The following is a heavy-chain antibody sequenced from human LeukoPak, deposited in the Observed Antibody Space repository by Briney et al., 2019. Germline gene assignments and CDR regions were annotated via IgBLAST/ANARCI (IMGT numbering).Heavy chain of an antibody. V-gene: IGHV3-11*04. D-gene: IGHD3-22*01. CDR2: ISGSGGTI. Sequence: SGGSLRLSCATSGFTVSSNYMNWIRQAPGKGLECVSYISGSGGTIYYADSVKGRFTISRDNAKNLLYLQMNNLRAEDTAVYYCARDRADDDSSGYIYRDFAYWGQGNLVTVSP. J-gene: IGHJ4*02. CDR1: GFTVSSNY. CDR3: ARDRADDDSSGYIYRDFAY.